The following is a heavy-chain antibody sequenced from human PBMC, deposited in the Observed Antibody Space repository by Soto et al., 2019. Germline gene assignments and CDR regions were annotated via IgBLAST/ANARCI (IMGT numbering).Heavy chain of an antibody. J-gene: IGHJ5*02. CDR1: GYTFTTYA. CDR2: INAGNGNT. CDR3: ARDQGYSYVNP. Sequence: ASVKVSCKASGYTFTTYAMIWVRQAPGQRLEWMGWINAGNGNTKYSQKFQGRVTITRDTSASTAYMELSSLRSEDTAVYYCARDQGYSYVNPWGQGTLVTVSP. D-gene: IGHD5-18*01. V-gene: IGHV1-3*01.